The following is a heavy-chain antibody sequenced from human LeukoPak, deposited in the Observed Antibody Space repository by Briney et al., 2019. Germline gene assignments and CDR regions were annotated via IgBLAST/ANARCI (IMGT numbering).Heavy chain of an antibody. J-gene: IGHJ4*02. CDR3: AKDSSSDIVGATQFDY. CDR1: GFTFSSYA. Sequence: GGSLRLSCAASGFTFSSYAMSWVRQAPGKGLEWVAVISYDGSNKYYADSVKGRFTISRDNSKNTLYLQMNSLRAEDTAVYYCAKDSSSDIVGATQFDYWGQGTLVTVSS. V-gene: IGHV3-30*18. D-gene: IGHD1-26*01. CDR2: ISYDGSNK.